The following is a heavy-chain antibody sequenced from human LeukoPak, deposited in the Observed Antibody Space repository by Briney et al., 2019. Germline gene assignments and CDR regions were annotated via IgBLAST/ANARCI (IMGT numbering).Heavy chain of an antibody. CDR3: ASLPSNTVTHGY. Sequence: PSETLSLTCAVSGYSISSSYYWGWIRQPPGKGLVWIGTIYHSGSTHYNPSLKSRVTLSVDTSKNQFSLKLRSVTAADTAVYYCASLPSNTVTHGYWGPGTLVTVSS. D-gene: IGHD4-11*01. V-gene: IGHV4-38-2*01. CDR2: IYHSGST. J-gene: IGHJ4*02. CDR1: GYSISSSYY.